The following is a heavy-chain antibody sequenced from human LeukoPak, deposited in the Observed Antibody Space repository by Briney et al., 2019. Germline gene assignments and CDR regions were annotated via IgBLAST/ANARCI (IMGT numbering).Heavy chain of an antibody. CDR3: ARWPVLRYFDWLSTDAFDI. Sequence: PSETLSLTCTVSGGSISSYYWSWIRQPPGKGLEWLGYIYYSGSTNYNPSLKSRVTISVDTSKNQFSLKLSSVTAADTAVYYCARWPVLRYFDWLSTDAFDIWGQGTMVTVSS. D-gene: IGHD3-9*01. CDR1: GGSISSYY. V-gene: IGHV4-59*01. J-gene: IGHJ3*02. CDR2: IYYSGST.